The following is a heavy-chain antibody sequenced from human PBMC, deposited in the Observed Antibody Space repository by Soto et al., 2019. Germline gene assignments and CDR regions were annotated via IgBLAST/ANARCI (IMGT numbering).Heavy chain of an antibody. CDR2: IYHSGST. D-gene: IGHD6-25*01. V-gene: IGHV4-31*03. Sequence: QAQLQESGPGLVKPSQTLSLTCTVSGVSISSGGYSWTWIHQFPGKGLEWIGYIYHSGSTQYNPSVRSRVTMSVDTSKNQFSLNMTSVTAADTAMYFCARYKYSSAAWGQGTLVIVSS. CDR1: GVSISSGGYS. CDR3: ARYKYSSAA. J-gene: IGHJ5*02.